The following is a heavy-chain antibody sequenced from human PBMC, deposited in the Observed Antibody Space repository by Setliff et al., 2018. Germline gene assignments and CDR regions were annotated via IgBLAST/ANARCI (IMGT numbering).Heavy chain of an antibody. J-gene: IGHJ3*02. Sequence: GASVKVSCKASGYTFTSYGISWVRQAPGQGLEWMGWISAYNGNTNYAQKLQGRVTMTTDTSTSTAYMELRSLRSDDTAVYYCARDRPPRGDGYHFDIWGQGTMVTV. CDR3: ARDRPPRGDGYHFDI. CDR1: GYTFTSYG. CDR2: ISAYNGNT. D-gene: IGHD3-10*01. V-gene: IGHV1-18*01.